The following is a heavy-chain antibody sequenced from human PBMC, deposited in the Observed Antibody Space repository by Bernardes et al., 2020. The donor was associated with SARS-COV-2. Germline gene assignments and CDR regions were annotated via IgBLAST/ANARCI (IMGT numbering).Heavy chain of an antibody. CDR1: GGSISSSSYY. CDR3: ARQLWLRGYFDY. Sequence: SETLSLTCTVSGGSISSSSYYWGWIRQPPGTGLEWIGSIYYSGSTYYNPSLKSRVTISVDTSKNQFSLKLSSVTAADTAVYYCARQLWLRGYFDYWGQGTLVTVSS. CDR2: IYYSGST. J-gene: IGHJ4*02. V-gene: IGHV4-39*01. D-gene: IGHD5-18*01.